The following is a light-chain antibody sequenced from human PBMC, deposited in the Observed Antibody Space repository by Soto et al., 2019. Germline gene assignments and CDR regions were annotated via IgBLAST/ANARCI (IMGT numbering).Light chain of an antibody. CDR1: SSDVGSYNL. CDR3: CSYAGSSTYVV. J-gene: IGLJ2*01. V-gene: IGLV2-23*01. CDR2: EGS. Sequence: QSALTQPASVSGSPGQSITISCTGTSSDVGSYNLVSWYQHHLGKAPKLIIYEGSKRPSGVSNRFSGSKSGNTASLTISGLHAEDEADYYGCSYAGSSTYVVFGGGTKLTVL.